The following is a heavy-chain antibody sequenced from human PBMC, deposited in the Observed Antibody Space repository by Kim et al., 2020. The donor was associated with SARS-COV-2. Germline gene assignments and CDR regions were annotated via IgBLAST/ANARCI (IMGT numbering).Heavy chain of an antibody. D-gene: IGHD6-25*01. CDR2: INAGNGYT. CDR1: GYTFTTYS. V-gene: IGHV1-3*01. Sequence: ASVKVSCKPSGYTFTTYSIHRVRQAPGQSLEWMAWINAGNGYTGYSQKLQDRVTLTRDTFASTVYMELSSLMSEDTAVYYCARRGSGHGLDVWGQGTTVT. CDR3: ARRGSGHGLDV. J-gene: IGHJ6*02.